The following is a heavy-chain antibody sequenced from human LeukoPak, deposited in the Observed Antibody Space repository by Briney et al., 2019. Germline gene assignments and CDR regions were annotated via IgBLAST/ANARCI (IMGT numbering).Heavy chain of an antibody. Sequence: SETLSLTCTVSGGPISSYYWSWIRQPPGKGLEWIGYIYYRGSTNYNPSLKSRVTISVDTSKNQFSLKLSSVTAADTAVYYCARGEFSSNLGWFDPWGQGTLVTVSS. V-gene: IGHV4-59*01. CDR2: IYYRGST. J-gene: IGHJ5*02. CDR1: GGPISSYY. D-gene: IGHD6-6*01. CDR3: ARGEFSSNLGWFDP.